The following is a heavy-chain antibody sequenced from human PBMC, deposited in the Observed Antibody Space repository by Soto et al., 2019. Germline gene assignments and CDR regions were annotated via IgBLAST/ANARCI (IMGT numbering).Heavy chain of an antibody. D-gene: IGHD5-12*01. CDR3: AHRSGWLRPATWYFDL. J-gene: IGHJ2*01. Sequence: SGPTLVNPTQTLTLTCTFSGFSLSTSGVGVGWIRQPPGKALEWLALIYWDDDKRYSPSLKSRLTITKDTSKNQVVLTMTNMDPVDTATYACAHRSGWLRPATWYFDLWGRGTLVTVSS. V-gene: IGHV2-5*02. CDR1: GFSLSTSGVG. CDR2: IYWDDDK.